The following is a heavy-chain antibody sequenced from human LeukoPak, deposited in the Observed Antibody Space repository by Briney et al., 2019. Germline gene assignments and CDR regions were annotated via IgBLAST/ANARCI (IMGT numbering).Heavy chain of an antibody. D-gene: IGHD2-15*01. CDR1: GFTFGVST. Sequence: PGGSLRLSCAASGFTFGVSTMHWVRRASGKGLEWIGRIRNKTNSYATAYAASVKGRFTISRNDSKNTTYLQINSLKTEDTAVYYCARPEGGGSSNFDYWGQGTLVTVSS. CDR3: ARPEGGGSSNFDY. CDR2: IRNKTNSYAT. V-gene: IGHV3-73*01. J-gene: IGHJ4*02.